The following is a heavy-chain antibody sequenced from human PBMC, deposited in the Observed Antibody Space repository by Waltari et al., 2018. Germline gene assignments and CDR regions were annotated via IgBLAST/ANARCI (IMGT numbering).Heavy chain of an antibody. CDR3: ARAPLRDGYNLPAY. CDR2: ITYRGST. CDR1: GGSISSYY. V-gene: IGHV4-59*01. D-gene: IGHD5-12*01. Sequence: QVQLQESGPGLVKPSETLSLTCTVSGGSISSYYWSWIRQPPGKGLEWIGYITYRGSTDYNPSLKSRVTISVDTSKNQFSLKLSSVTAADTAVYYCARAPLRDGYNLPAYWGQGTLVTVSS. J-gene: IGHJ4*02.